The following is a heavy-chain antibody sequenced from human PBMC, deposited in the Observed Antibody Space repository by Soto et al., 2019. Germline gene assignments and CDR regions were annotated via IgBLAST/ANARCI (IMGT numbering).Heavy chain of an antibody. CDR3: AKQFDLGGLEDY. D-gene: IGHD1-1*01. Sequence: GGSLRLSCAASGFTFSDHGMHWVRQAPGKGLEWVAVISHDGNSKYYGDSVKGRFTVSRDNSNNMAYLQMNSLRLEDTAMYYCAKQFDLGGLEDYWGLGTLVTVSS. V-gene: IGHV3-30*18. CDR2: ISHDGNSK. CDR1: GFTFSDHG. J-gene: IGHJ4*02.